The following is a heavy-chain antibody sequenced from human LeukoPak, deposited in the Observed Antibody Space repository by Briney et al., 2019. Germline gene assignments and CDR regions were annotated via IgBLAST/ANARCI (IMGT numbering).Heavy chain of an antibody. CDR1: GFTFSSYS. J-gene: IGHJ4*02. CDR2: ISSSSSYI. CDR3: ARGLRFLEWLPFDY. Sequence: PGGSLRLSCAASGFTFSSYSMNWVRQAPGKGLEWVSSISSSSSYIYYADSVKGRFTISRDNARNSLYLQMNSLRAEDTAVYYCARGLRFLEWLPFDYWGQGTLVTVSS. V-gene: IGHV3-21*01. D-gene: IGHD3-3*01.